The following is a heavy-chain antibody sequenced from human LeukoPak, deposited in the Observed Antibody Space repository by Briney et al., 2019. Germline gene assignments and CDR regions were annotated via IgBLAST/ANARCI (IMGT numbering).Heavy chain of an antibody. V-gene: IGHV4-30-2*01. CDR2: IYPSGST. CDR3: ARASVVAGSGLDY. D-gene: IGHD6-19*01. Sequence: SETLSLTCAVAGGSISSDGYSWSWNRQPPGKGLEWIGYIYPSGSTYYNPSLKSRVTISVDRSKNQFSLKLNSVTAADTAVYYCARASVVAGSGLDYWGQGTLVTVSS. CDR1: GGSISSDGYS. J-gene: IGHJ4*02.